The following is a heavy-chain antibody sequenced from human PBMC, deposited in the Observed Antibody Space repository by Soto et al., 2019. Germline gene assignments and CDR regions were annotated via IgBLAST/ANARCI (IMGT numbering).Heavy chain of an antibody. J-gene: IGHJ4*02. V-gene: IGHV3-30*14. Sequence: QVQVVESGGGVVQPGESLRLSCVVDGIIFMTYTMHWVRQAPGKGLESVAAISYRGDTSYYADSVEGRFTVSRDNSKNTVYLQMTGLRPEDTALYYCSRAGLGNYCGGDSCDSLDYWGPGTLVTVSS. CDR3: SRAGLGNYCGGDSCDSLDY. CDR2: ISYRGDTS. D-gene: IGHD2-15*01. CDR1: GIIFMTYT.